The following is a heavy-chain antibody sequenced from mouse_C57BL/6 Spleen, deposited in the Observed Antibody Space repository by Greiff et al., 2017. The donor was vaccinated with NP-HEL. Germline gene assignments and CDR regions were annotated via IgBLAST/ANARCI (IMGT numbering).Heavy chain of an antibody. V-gene: IGHV7-3*01. CDR3: ARSSYDGYYMAWFAY. J-gene: IGHJ3*01. CDR2: IRNKANGYTT. D-gene: IGHD2-3*01. Sequence: EVQGVESGGGLVQPGGSLSLSCAASGFTFTDYYMSWVRQPPGKALEWLGFIRNKANGYTTEYSGSVKGRFTISRDNSQSILYLQMNALRAEDSATYYCARSSYDGYYMAWFAYWGQGTLVTVSA. CDR1: GFTFTDYY.